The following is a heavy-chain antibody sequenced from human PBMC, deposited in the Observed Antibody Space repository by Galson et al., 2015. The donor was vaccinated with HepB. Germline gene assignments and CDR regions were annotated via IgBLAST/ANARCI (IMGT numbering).Heavy chain of an antibody. CDR3: AKDPGGVVPAYLDN. D-gene: IGHD2-2*01. Sequence: SLRLSCAVSGFTSNNYAMSWVRQAPGKGLEWISAISCSGGNTYYADSVEGRFTISRDTSKNTLYLQMNSLRAEDTAVYYCAKDPGGVVPAYLDNWGQGTLVTVSS. J-gene: IGHJ4*02. CDR2: ISCSGGNT. CDR1: GFTSNNYA. V-gene: IGHV3-23*01.